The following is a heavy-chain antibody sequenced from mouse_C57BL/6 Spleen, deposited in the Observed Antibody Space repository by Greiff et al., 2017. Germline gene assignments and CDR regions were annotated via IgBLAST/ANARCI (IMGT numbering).Heavy chain of an antibody. CDR2: FHPYNNDT. V-gene: IGHV1-47*01. D-gene: IGHD1-1*01. Sequence: VQLQQSGAELVKPGASVKLSCKASGYTFTTYPIQWMKQNHGKSLEWIGNFHPYNNDTKYTETFKGKATLTVEKSSSTVYLELSRLTSDDSDVYYCARGYYGGRAPLAYWGQGTLVTVSA. CDR1: GYTFTTYP. J-gene: IGHJ3*01. CDR3: ARGYYGGRAPLAY.